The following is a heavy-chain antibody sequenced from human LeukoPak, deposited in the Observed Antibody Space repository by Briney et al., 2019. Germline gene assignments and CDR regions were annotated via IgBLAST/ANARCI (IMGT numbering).Heavy chain of an antibody. CDR3: AKDQSSFCSRSSCYALHY. Sequence: PGRSLRLSCAASGFTFSSYAMHWVRQAPDKGLEWVAVISYDGSNKYYADSVKGRFTISRDNSKNTLYLQMNSLRAEDTAVYYCAKDQSSFCSRSSCYALHYWGQGTLATVSS. J-gene: IGHJ4*02. CDR2: ISYDGSNK. CDR1: GFTFSSYA. V-gene: IGHV3-30-3*01. D-gene: IGHD2-2*01.